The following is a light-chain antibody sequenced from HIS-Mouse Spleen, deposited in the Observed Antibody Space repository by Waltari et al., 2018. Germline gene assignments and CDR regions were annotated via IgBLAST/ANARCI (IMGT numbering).Light chain of an antibody. J-gene: IGLJ3*02. CDR3: CLYAGSSTWV. CDR2: EGS. Sequence: QSALTQPASVSGSPGQSITISCTGTSSDVGRYNLVSWYQQHPGKAPKLMIYEGSKRPSGVSNRFSGSKSGNTASLTISGLQAEDEADYYCCLYAGSSTWVFGGGTKLTVL. V-gene: IGLV2-23*01. CDR1: SSDVGRYNL.